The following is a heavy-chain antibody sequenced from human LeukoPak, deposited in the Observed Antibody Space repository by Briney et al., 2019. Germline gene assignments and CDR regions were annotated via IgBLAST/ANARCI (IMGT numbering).Heavy chain of an antibody. Sequence: SETLSLTCTVSGGSISSYYWSWIRQPPGKGLEWIGYIYYSGSTNYNPSLKSRVTISVDTSKNQFSLKLSSVTAADTAVYYCARAPRKYRSGWRFGWFDPWGQGTLVTVSS. CDR3: ARAPRKYRSGWRFGWFDP. D-gene: IGHD6-19*01. CDR1: GGSISSYY. J-gene: IGHJ5*02. V-gene: IGHV4-59*12. CDR2: IYYSGST.